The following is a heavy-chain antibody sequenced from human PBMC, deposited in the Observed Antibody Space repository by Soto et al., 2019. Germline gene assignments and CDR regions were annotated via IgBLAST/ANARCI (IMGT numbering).Heavy chain of an antibody. Sequence: GGSLRLSCAASGFTFSSYGMHWVRQAPGKGLEWVAVISYDGSNKYYADSVKGRFTISRDNSKNTLYLQMNSLRAEDTAVYYCAKADMRSRWFGELLYPHLFDYWGQGTLVTVSS. CDR2: ISYDGSNK. D-gene: IGHD3-10*01. CDR3: AKADMRSRWFGELLYPHLFDY. J-gene: IGHJ4*02. V-gene: IGHV3-30*18. CDR1: GFTFSSYG.